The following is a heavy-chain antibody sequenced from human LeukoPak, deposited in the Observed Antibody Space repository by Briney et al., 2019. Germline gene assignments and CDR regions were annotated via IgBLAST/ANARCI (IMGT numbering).Heavy chain of an antibody. J-gene: IGHJ6*02. CDR1: GFIVSDNY. CDR3: ARDVWELGNMAPYGMDV. Sequence: GGSLRLSREVSGFIVSDNYMTWVRQAPGKGLEWVSTIYTGGHTYYADSVKGRFTISRDRSFVYLQMSRLRVEDTALYYCARDVWELGNMAPYGMDVWGQGTTVTVSS. V-gene: IGHV3-53*01. D-gene: IGHD1-26*01. CDR2: IYTGGHT.